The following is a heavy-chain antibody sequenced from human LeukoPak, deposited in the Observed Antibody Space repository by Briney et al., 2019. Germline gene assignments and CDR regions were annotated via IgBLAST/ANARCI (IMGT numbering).Heavy chain of an antibody. V-gene: IGHV3-66*01. CDR1: GFTVSSNF. CDR3: ARTTSGYTYGYVY. J-gene: IGHJ4*02. D-gene: IGHD5-18*01. CDR2: IYSGGST. Sequence: GGSLRLSCAASGFTVSSNFMSWVRQAPGKGLEWVSLIYSGGSTYYADSVKGRFTISRDNSKNTLYLQMNSLRAEDTAVYYCARTTSGYTYGYVYWGQGTLVTVSS.